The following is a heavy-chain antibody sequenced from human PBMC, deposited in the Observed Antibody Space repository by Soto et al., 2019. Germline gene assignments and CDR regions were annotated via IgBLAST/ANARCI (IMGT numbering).Heavy chain of an antibody. J-gene: IGHJ5*02. CDR2: ISSSSSYI. D-gene: IGHD6-13*01. CDR1: GFTFSSYS. V-gene: IGHV3-21*01. CDR3: ARDLYYPLAAAGPMGWFDP. Sequence: EVQLVESGGGLVKPGGSLRLSCAASGFTFSSYSMNWVRQAPGKGLEWVSSISSSSSYIYYADSVKGRFTISRDNAKNSLYLQMNSLRAEDTAVYYCARDLYYPLAAAGPMGWFDPWGQGTLVTVSS.